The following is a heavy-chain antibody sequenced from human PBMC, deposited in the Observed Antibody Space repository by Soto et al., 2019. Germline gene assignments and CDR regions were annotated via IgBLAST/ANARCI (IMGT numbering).Heavy chain of an antibody. J-gene: IGHJ6*02. CDR3: AAAGIFGVVIIPYYYYGMDV. V-gene: IGHV3-30*03. Sequence: LSLSCAASGFTFSSYGMHWVRQAPGKGLEWVAVISYDGSNKYYADSVKGRFTISRDNSKNTLYLQMNSLRAEDTAVYYCAAAGIFGVVIIPYYYYGMDVWGQGTTVTVSS. CDR2: ISYDGSNK. CDR1: GFTFSSYG. D-gene: IGHD3-3*01.